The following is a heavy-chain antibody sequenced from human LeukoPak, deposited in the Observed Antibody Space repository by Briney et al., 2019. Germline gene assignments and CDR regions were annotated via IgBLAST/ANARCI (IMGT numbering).Heavy chain of an antibody. CDR3: ARAVYGNWFDP. CDR2: INPNSGGT. CDR1: GYTFTGYY. Sequence: ASVKVSCKASGYTFTGYYMHWVRQAPGQGLEWMGWINPNSGGTNYAQKFQGWVTMTRDTSISTAYMELSRLRSDDTAVYYRARAVYGNWFDPWGQGTLVTVSS. D-gene: IGHD5/OR15-5a*01. V-gene: IGHV1-2*04. J-gene: IGHJ5*02.